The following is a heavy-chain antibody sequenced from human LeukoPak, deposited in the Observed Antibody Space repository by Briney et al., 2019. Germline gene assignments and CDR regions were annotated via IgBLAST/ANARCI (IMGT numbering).Heavy chain of an antibody. CDR3: ARHYYDILRYYFDY. V-gene: IGHV3-20*04. CDR2: INWNGGST. CDR1: GFTFSSYW. Sequence: PGGSLRLSCAASGFTFSSYWMSWVRQAPGKGLEWVSGINWNGGSTGYADSVKGRFTISRDNAKNSLYLQMNSLRAEDTALYYCARHYYDILRYYFDYWGQGTLVTVSS. D-gene: IGHD3-9*01. J-gene: IGHJ4*02.